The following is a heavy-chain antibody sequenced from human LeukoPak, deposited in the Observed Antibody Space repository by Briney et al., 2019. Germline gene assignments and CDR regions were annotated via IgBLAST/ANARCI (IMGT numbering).Heavy chain of an antibody. D-gene: IGHD2-2*01. CDR3: AKPAAGGGAFDI. J-gene: IGHJ3*02. CDR2: ISWNSGSI. Sequence: GGSLRLSCAASGFTFDDHAMHWVRQAPGKGLEWVSGISWNSGSIGYADSVKGRFTISRDNAKNSLYLQMNSLRAEDTALYYCAKPAAGGGAFDIWGQGTMVTVSS. CDR1: GFTFDDHA. V-gene: IGHV3-9*01.